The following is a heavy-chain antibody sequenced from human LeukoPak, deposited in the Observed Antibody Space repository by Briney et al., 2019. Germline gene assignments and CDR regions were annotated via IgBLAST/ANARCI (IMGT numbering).Heavy chain of an antibody. CDR2: IDTKSGGT. V-gene: IGHV1-2*02. D-gene: IGHD5-18*01. J-gene: IGHJ4*02. Sequence: ASVKVSCKASGYTFTGYYIYWVRQAPGQGLEWMGWIDTKSGGTKYAQNFQGRVTMTRDTSISTAYVEVNSLRSDDTAVYYCAGRAGSKYGYGYWGQGTLVTVSP. CDR1: GYTFTGYY. CDR3: AGRAGSKYGYGY.